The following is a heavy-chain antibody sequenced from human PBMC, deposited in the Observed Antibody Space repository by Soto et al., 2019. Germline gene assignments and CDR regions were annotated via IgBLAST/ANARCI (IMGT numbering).Heavy chain of an antibody. D-gene: IGHD2-2*01. CDR3: AKRSSNSWYVGRNWFDP. Sequence: QVQLVQSGSEVRKPGASVKVSCKTSGYSFTTSDITWVRQAPGQGLECMGCISADNGNTKYAQKFQDRVVMTTDPSTSTAYMELKHLRSDDTAVYYCAKRSSNSWYVGRNWFDPWDQGTLVTVSS. V-gene: IGHV1-18*01. CDR1: GYSFTTSD. J-gene: IGHJ5*02. CDR2: ISADNGNT.